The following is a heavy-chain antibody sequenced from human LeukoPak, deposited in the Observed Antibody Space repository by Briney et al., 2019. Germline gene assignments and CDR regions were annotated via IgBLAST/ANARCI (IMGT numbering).Heavy chain of an antibody. V-gene: IGHV1-2*02. Sequence: ASVKVSCKASGYTFTGYYMHWVRQAPGQGLEWMGWINPNSGGTNYAQKFQGRVTMTRDTSISTAYMELSRLRSDDTAVYYCARGYYYDSSGYSLGMDVWGKGTMVTVSS. CDR1: GYTFTGYY. CDR2: INPNSGGT. J-gene: IGHJ6*04. D-gene: IGHD3-22*01. CDR3: ARGYYYDSSGYSLGMDV.